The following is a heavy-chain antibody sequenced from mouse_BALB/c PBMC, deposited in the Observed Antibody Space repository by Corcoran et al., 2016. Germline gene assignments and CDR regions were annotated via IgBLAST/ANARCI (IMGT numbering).Heavy chain of an antibody. Sequence: QVQLQQPGAELVKPGTSVKLSCKASGYNFTSYWINWVKLRPGQGLEWIGDIYPGSGSTNYNEKFKSKATLTVDTSSSTAYMQLSSLASEDSALYYCARFHYWGQGTTPTVSS. CDR1: GYNFTSYW. V-gene: IGHV1-55*01. J-gene: IGHJ2*01. CDR3: ARFHY. CDR2: IYPGSGST.